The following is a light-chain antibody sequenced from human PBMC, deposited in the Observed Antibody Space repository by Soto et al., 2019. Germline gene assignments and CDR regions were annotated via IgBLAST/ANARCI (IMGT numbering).Light chain of an antibody. CDR2: GAS. Sequence: EIVMTQSPATLSVSPGERATLSCRASQSVSSNLAWYQQKPGQAPRLLIYGASTRATGIPARFSGSGSGTDFTLTISSLEPEDFAVYYCQQYNEWPITFGQGTRLEIK. J-gene: IGKJ5*01. CDR1: QSVSSN. V-gene: IGKV3-15*01. CDR3: QQYNEWPIT.